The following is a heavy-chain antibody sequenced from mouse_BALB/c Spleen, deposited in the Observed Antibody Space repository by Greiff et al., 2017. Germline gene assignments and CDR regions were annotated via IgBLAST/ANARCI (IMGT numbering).Heavy chain of an antibody. J-gene: IGHJ3*01. Sequence: QVQLQQSGAELVRPGTSVKVSCKASGYAFTNYLIEWVKQRPGQDLEWIGVINPGSGGTNYNEKFKGKATLTADKSSSTAYMQLSSLTSDDSAVYFCARGDDYDYAYWGQGTLVTVSA. V-gene: IGHV1-54*01. CDR1: GYAFTNYL. CDR3: ARGDDYDYAY. CDR2: INPGSGGT. D-gene: IGHD2-4*01.